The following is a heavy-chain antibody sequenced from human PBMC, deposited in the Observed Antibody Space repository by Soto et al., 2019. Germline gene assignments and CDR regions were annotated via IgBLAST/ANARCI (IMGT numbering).Heavy chain of an antibody. CDR3: ATYSGNYERYGVYYGMDV. CDR2: ISGSGGST. CDR1: GFTFSNYA. J-gene: IGHJ6*02. D-gene: IGHD1-26*01. Sequence: PGGSLRLSCAASGFTFSNYAISWVRQAPGKGLEWVSSISGSGGSTYYADSVKGRFTISRDNSKNTLYLQMNSLRAEDTAVYYCATYSGNYERYGVYYGMDVWGQGTTVTVS. V-gene: IGHV3-23*01.